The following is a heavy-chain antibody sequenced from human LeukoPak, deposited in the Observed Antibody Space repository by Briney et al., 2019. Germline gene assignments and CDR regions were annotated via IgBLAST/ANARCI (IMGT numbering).Heavy chain of an antibody. CDR2: INHSGST. V-gene: IGHV4-34*01. D-gene: IGHD3-10*01. CDR1: GGSFSGYY. Sequence: SETLSLTCAVYGGSFSGYYWSWIRQPPGKGLEWIGEINHSGSTNYNPSLKSRVTISVDTSKNQFSLKLSSVTAADTAVYYCARVRITMVRGVINYYYGMDAWGKGTTVTVSS. J-gene: IGHJ6*04. CDR3: ARVRITMVRGVINYYYGMDA.